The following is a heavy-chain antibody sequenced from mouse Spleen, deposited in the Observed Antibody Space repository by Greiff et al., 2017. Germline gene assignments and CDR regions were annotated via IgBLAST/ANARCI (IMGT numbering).Heavy chain of an antibody. J-gene: IGHJ3*01. D-gene: IGHD2-2*01. CDR2: IWSDGST. Sequence: VQLQESGPGLVAPSQSLSITCTVSGFSLTNYAVHWVRQSPGKGLEWLGVIWSDGSTDYNAAFISRLSISKDNSKSQVFFKMNSLQADDTARYYWARIYYGYDSFAYWGQGTLVTVSA. CDR3: ARIYYGYDSFAY. CDR1: GFSLTNYA. V-gene: IGHV2-4-1*01.